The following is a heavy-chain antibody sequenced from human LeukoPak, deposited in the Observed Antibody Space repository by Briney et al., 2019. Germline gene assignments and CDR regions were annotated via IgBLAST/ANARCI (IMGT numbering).Heavy chain of an antibody. CDR2: IIPIFGTA. D-gene: IGHD3-10*01. CDR3: ARGGSSHPPPSPYYYYYYMDV. V-gene: IGHV1-69*05. CDR1: GGTFSSYA. J-gene: IGHJ6*03. Sequence: ASVKVSCKASGGTFSSYAISWVRQAPGQGLEWMGGIIPIFGTANYAQKFQGRVTITTDESTSTAYMELSSLRSEDTAVYYCARGGSSHPPPSPYYYYYYMDVWGKGTTVTVSS.